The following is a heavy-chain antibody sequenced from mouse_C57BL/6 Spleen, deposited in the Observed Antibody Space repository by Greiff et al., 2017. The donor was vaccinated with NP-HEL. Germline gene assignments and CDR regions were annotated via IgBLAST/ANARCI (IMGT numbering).Heavy chain of an antibody. CDR3: ARGNDYDWFAY. CDR1: GYTFTDYY. J-gene: IGHJ3*01. V-gene: IGHV1-19*01. Sequence: VQLQQSGPVLVKPGASVKMSCKASGYTFTDYYMNWVKQSHGKSLEWIGVINPYNGGTSYNQKFKGKATLTVDKSSSTAYMELNSLTSEDSAVYYCARGNDYDWFAYWGQGTLVTVSA. CDR2: INPYNGGT. D-gene: IGHD2-4*01.